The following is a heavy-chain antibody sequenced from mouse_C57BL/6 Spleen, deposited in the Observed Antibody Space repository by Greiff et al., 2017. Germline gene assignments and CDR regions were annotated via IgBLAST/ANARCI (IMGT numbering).Heavy chain of an antibody. CDR2: ISSGSSTI. CDR3: ARPVGEYVDV. J-gene: IGHJ1*03. D-gene: IGHD1-1*01. CDR1: GFTFSDYG. Sequence: EVKLVESGGGLVKPGGSLKLSCAASGFTFSDYGMHWVRQAPEKGLEWVAYISSGSSTIYYADTVKGRFTISRDNAKNTLFLQMTSLRSEDTAMYYCARPVGEYVDVWGTGTTVTVSS. V-gene: IGHV5-17*01.